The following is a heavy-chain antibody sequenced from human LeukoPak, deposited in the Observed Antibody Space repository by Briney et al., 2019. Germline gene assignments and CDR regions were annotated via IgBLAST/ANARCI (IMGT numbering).Heavy chain of an antibody. CDR2: IYSGGST. CDR3: ATTQLRWPAYYFDY. CDR1: GFTFSSYS. Sequence: PGGSLRLSCAASGFTFSSYSMNWVRQAPGKGLEWVSVIYSGGSTYYADSVKGRFTISRDNSKNTLYLQMNSLRAEDTAVYYCATTQLRWPAYYFDYWGQGTLVTVSS. V-gene: IGHV3-53*01. D-gene: IGHD4-23*01. J-gene: IGHJ4*02.